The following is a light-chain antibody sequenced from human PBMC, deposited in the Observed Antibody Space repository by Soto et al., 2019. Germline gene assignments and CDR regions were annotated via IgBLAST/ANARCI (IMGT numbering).Light chain of an antibody. CDR2: KAS. CDR3: QHYNSYAEA. Sequence: DIPMTQSPSTLSGSVGDRVTITCRASQTISSWLAWYQQKPGKAPKLLIYKASTLKSGVPSRFSGSGSGTEFTLTISSLQPDEFATYYCQHYNSYAEAFGQGTKVELK. CDR1: QTISSW. V-gene: IGKV1-5*03. J-gene: IGKJ1*01.